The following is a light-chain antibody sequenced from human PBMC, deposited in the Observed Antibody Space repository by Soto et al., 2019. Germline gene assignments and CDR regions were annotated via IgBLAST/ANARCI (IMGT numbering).Light chain of an antibody. CDR3: SSNAAMNEYV. J-gene: IGLJ1*01. Sequence: QSVLTQPPSASGSPGQSVTISCTGTSSDIGGHTHVSWYQQHPGKAPKLMIYEVNNRPSGIPARFSGSKSGNTASLTVSWLQAEDDDDYSCSSNAAMNEYVFGPG. CDR1: SSDIGGHTH. V-gene: IGLV2-8*01. CDR2: EVN.